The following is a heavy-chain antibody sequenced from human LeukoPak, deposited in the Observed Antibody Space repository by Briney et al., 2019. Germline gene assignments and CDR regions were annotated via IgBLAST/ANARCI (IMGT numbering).Heavy chain of an antibody. J-gene: IGHJ4*02. CDR3: ARDYSYGYS. CDR1: GGTFSSYT. D-gene: IGHD5-18*01. V-gene: IGHV1-69*04. Sequence: GASVKASCKASGGTFSSYTISWVRQAPGQGLEWIGRIIPILGIANYAQKFQGRVTITADKSTSTAYMELSSLRSEDTAVYYCARDYSYGYSWGQGTLVTVSS. CDR2: IIPILGIA.